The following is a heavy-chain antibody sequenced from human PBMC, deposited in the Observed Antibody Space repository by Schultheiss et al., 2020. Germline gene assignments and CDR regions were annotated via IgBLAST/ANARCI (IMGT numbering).Heavy chain of an antibody. CDR1: GFTFSSFW. Sequence: GESLKISCAASGFTFSSFWMGWVRQAPGKGLEWVANIKEDGSDEYYVDSVEGRFTISRDNAKSSLYLQMNSLRAEDTAVFYCARILSGWYGIDYWGQGILVTVSS. V-gene: IGHV3-7*01. CDR3: ARILSGWYGIDY. CDR2: IKEDGSDE. J-gene: IGHJ4*02. D-gene: IGHD6-19*01.